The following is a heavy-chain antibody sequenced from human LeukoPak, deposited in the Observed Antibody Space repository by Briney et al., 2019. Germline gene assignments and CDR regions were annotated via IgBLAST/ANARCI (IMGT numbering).Heavy chain of an antibody. Sequence: ASVKVSCKASGYTFTSYDINWVRQATGQGLGWMGWMNPNSGNTGYAQKFQGRVTMTRNTSISTAYMELSSLRSEDTAVYYCARGRRYDSSGYYYRWGQGTLVTVSS. CDR2: MNPNSGNT. J-gene: IGHJ4*02. CDR1: GYTFTSYD. CDR3: ARGRRYDSSGYYYR. V-gene: IGHV1-8*01. D-gene: IGHD3-22*01.